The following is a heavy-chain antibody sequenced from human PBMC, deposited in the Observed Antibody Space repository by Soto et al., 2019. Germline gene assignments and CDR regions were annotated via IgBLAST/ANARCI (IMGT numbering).Heavy chain of an antibody. Sequence: EVQLLESGGGLVQPGGSLRLSCAASGFTFSSYVMNWVRQAPGKGLEWVSSISGSGSSIYYAGSVKGRFTISRDNSKNTLYLQMNSLRDEDTAVYYCAKGALCSSTNCYVLSCFDPWGQGTLVTVSS. CDR2: ISGSGSSI. D-gene: IGHD2-2*01. V-gene: IGHV3-23*01. CDR3: AKGALCSSTNCYVLSCFDP. J-gene: IGHJ5*02. CDR1: GFTFSSYV.